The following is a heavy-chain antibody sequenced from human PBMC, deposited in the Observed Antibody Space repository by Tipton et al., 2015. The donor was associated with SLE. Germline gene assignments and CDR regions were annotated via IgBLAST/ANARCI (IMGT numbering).Heavy chain of an antibody. CDR2: IYYSGST. V-gene: IGHV4-59*01. CDR3: ARADWSGYLFGY. J-gene: IGHJ4*02. Sequence: TLYLTCTVSGGSISSYYWSWIRPPPGKGLEWIGYIYYSGSTNYNPSLKSRVTISVDTSKNQFSLKLSSVTAADTAVYYCARADWSGYLFGYWGQGTLVTVSS. D-gene: IGHD3-3*01. CDR1: GGSISSYY.